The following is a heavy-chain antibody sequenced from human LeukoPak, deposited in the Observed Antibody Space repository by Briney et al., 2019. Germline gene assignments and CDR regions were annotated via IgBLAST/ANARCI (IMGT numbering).Heavy chain of an antibody. V-gene: IGHV3-53*04. CDR2: IYSGGST. J-gene: IGHJ6*02. CDR3: ARIAVAALYGMDV. D-gene: IGHD6-19*01. Sequence: GGSLRLSCAASGFTFSSYAMSWVRQAPGKGLEWVSVIYSGGSTYYADSVKGRFTISRHNSKNTLYLQMNSLRAEDTAVYYCARIAVAALYGMDVWGQGTTVTVSS. CDR1: GFTFSSYA.